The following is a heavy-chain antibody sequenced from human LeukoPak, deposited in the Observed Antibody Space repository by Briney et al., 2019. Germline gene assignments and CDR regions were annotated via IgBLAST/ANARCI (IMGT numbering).Heavy chain of an antibody. J-gene: IGHJ4*02. CDR2: IYYSGST. V-gene: IGHV4-59*08. Sequence: SETLSLTCTVSVGSISSYYWSWIRQPPGKGRECIVYIYYSGSTNYNPSLKSRVTISVDTSKNQFSLKLSSVTAADTAVYYCARTYYYGSGSYYNYFDYWGQGTLVTVSS. CDR1: VGSISSYY. D-gene: IGHD3-10*01. CDR3: ARTYYYGSGSYYNYFDY.